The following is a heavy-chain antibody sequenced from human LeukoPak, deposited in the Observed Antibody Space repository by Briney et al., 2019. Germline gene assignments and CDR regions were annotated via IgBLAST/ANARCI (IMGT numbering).Heavy chain of an antibody. CDR3: ARDLTGYYDSSGYYYSLGY. CDR2: INPSGGST. V-gene: IGHV1-46*01. J-gene: IGHJ4*02. CDR1: GYTFTSYY. D-gene: IGHD3-22*01. Sequence: ASVTVSCKASGYTFTSYYMHWVRQAPGQGLEWMGIINPSGGSTSYAQKFQGRVTMTRDTSTSTVYMELSSLRSEDTAVYYCARDLTGYYDSSGYYYSLGYWGQGTLVTVSS.